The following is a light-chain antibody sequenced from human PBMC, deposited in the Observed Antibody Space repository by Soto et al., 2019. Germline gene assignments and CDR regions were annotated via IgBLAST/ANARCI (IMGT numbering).Light chain of an antibody. J-gene: IGLJ2*01. V-gene: IGLV1-44*01. CDR3: AAWDDSLNGVV. CDR2: SNN. Sequence: QAVVTQPPSASGTPGQRVTISCSGSSSNIGSNTVNWYQQLPGTAPKLLIYSNNQRPSGVPDRFSGSKSGTSPSLAISGLQSEDEADYYCAAWDDSLNGVVFGGGTKLTVL. CDR1: SSNIGSNT.